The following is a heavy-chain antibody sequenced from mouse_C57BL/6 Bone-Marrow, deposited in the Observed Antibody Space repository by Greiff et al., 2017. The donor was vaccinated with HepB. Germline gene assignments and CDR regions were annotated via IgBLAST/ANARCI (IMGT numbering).Heavy chain of an antibody. CDR2: ISSGSSTI. J-gene: IGHJ2*01. CDR1: GFTFSDYG. D-gene: IGHD1-1*01. V-gene: IGHV5-17*01. CDR3: AILYYGSSRYYFDY. Sequence: DVHLVESGGGLVKPGGSLKLSCAASGFTFSDYGMHWVRQAPEKGLEWVAYISSGSSTIYYADTVKGRFTISRDNAKNTLFLQMTSLRSEDTAMYYCAILYYGSSRYYFDYWGQGTTLTVSS.